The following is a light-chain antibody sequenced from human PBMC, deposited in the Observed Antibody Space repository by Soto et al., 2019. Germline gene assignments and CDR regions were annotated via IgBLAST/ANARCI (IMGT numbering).Light chain of an antibody. CDR2: DVS. CDR1: TSDVGGYNY. V-gene: IGLV2-14*01. CDR3: SSYTSNTTPV. Sequence: QSALTQPASVSGSPGQSIAISCTGTTSDVGGYNYVSWYQQHPGKAPKLMIYDVSNRPSGVSNRFSGSKSGNTASLTISGLQAEDEADYYCSSYTSNTTPVFGGGTQLTVL. J-gene: IGLJ3*02.